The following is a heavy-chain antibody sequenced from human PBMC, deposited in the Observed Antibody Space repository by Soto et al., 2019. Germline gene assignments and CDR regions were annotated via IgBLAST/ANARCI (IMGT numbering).Heavy chain of an antibody. Sequence: PGGSLRLSCAASGFTFSNYAMHWVRQPPGKGLEWVAVILYDGNNKYHAESVKGRFTVSRDNSKNTLYLQMNSLKAEDTAVYYCATGDRFYYDSSGYSGYFNYWGQGTQVTVSS. CDR1: GFTFSNYA. J-gene: IGHJ4*02. D-gene: IGHD3-22*01. V-gene: IGHV3-33*03. CDR2: ILYDGNNK. CDR3: ATGDRFYYDSSGYSGYFNY.